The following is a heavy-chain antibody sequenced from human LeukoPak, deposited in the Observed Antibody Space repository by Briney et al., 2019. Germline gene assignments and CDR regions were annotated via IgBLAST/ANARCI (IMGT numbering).Heavy chain of an antibody. CDR3: ASDPSNYYYMDV. CDR2: IYTSGST. Sequence: SETLSLTCTVSGGSISSYYWSWIRQPAGKGLEWIGRIYTSGSTNYNPSLKSRVTMSGDTSKNQFSLKLSSVTAADTAVYYCASDPSNYYYMDVWGKGTTVTVSS. J-gene: IGHJ6*03. V-gene: IGHV4-4*07. CDR1: GGSISSYY.